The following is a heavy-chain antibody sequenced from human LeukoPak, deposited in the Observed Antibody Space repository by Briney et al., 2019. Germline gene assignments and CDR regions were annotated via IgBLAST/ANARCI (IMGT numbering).Heavy chain of an antibody. Sequence: GGSLRLSCAASGFTFSSYRMNWVRQAPGKGLEWVSSISSSSSYIYYADSVKGRFTISRDNAKNSLYLQMNSLRAEDTAVYYCARGLDENYFDYWGQGTLVTVSS. CDR2: ISSSSSYI. V-gene: IGHV3-21*01. J-gene: IGHJ4*02. CDR3: ARGLDENYFDY. CDR1: GFTFSSYR. D-gene: IGHD1-1*01.